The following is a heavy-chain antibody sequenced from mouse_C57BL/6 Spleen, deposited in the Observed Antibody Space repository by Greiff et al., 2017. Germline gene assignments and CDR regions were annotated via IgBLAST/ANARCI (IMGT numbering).Heavy chain of an antibody. CDR2: IYPGSGST. J-gene: IGHJ1*03. CDR3: ARPLYGNYAGWYFDV. Sequence: VQLQQPGAELVKPGASVKMSCKASGYTFTSYWITWVKQRPGQGLEWIGDIYPGSGSTNYNEKFKSKATLTVDTSSSTAYMQLSSLTSEDSAVYYCARPLYGNYAGWYFDVWGTGTTVTVSS. CDR1: GYTFTSYW. V-gene: IGHV1-55*01. D-gene: IGHD2-1*01.